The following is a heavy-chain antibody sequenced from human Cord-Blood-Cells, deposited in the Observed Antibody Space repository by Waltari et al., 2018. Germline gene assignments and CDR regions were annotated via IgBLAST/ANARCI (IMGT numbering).Heavy chain of an antibody. CDR1: RGSLSRYY. CDR3: ARATRGTYGDYFDY. D-gene: IGHD4-17*01. J-gene: IGHJ4*02. Sequence: QVQLQESGPGLVKPSETLSLTCTVSRGSLSRYYCSWLRQHAGQGLEWIGRIYTSGSTNYNRSLKSRVTMAVDTSKSQFSLKLSAVTAADTAVYYWARATRGTYGDYFDYWGQGTLVTVSS. V-gene: IGHV4-4*07. CDR2: IYTSGST.